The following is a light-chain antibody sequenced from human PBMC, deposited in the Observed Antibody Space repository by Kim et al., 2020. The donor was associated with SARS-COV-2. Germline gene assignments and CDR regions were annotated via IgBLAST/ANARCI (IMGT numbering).Light chain of an antibody. CDR2: GAS. V-gene: IGKV3-15*01. J-gene: IGKJ4*01. CDR1: QSVSNN. CDR3: QQYNDWPLIT. Sequence: IVMTQSPATLSVSPGEGVTLSCRADQSVSNNLAWFQQQPGQAPRLLIHGASTRAAGIPARFSGSGSGTEFTLTISSLQSEDSAVYYCQQYNDWPLITFGGGTKVDIK.